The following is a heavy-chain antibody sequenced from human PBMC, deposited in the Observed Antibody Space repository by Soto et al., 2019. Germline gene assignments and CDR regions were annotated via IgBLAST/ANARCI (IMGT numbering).Heavy chain of an antibody. D-gene: IGHD7-27*01. CDR3: ARGELGRDYYFDY. Sequence: SETLSLTCTVSGGSISSGDFYWSWLRQPPGKGLEWIGYIYSSGSLFYNPSLKSRVSISGDTSKNQFALQMRSMTDADTAVYYCARGELGRDYYFDYWGQGTLVTVS. V-gene: IGHV4-30-4*01. J-gene: IGHJ4*02. CDR2: IYSSGSL. CDR1: GGSISSGDFY.